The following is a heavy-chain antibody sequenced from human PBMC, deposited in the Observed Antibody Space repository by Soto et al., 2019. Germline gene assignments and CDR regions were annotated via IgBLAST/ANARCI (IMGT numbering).Heavy chain of an antibody. V-gene: IGHV4-59*01. CDR1: GGSISSYY. CDR2: IYYSGST. CDR3: ARVHRGYDFYYYYYMDV. J-gene: IGHJ6*03. D-gene: IGHD5-12*01. Sequence: SETLSLTCTVSGGSISSYYWSWIRQPPGKGLEWIGYIYYSGSTNYNPSLKSRVTISVDTSKNQFSLKLSSVTAADTAVYYCARVHRGYDFYYYYYMDVWGKGTTVTVSS.